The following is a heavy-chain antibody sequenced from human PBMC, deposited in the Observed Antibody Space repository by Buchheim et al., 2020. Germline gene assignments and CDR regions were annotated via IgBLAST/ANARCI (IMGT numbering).Heavy chain of an antibody. CDR2: IYYSGST. V-gene: IGHV4-39*07. CDR3: AAIVLMVYAQIDY. CDR1: GGSISSSSYY. D-gene: IGHD2-8*01. J-gene: IGHJ4*02. Sequence: QLQLQESGPGLVKPSETLSLTCTASGGSISSSSYYWGWIRQPPGKGLEWIGSIYYSGSTYYNPSLKSRVTISVDTSKNQFSLKLSSVTAADTAVYYCAAIVLMVYAQIDYWGQGTL.